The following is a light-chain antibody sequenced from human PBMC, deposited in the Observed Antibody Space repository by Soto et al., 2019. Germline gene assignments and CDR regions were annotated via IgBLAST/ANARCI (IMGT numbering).Light chain of an antibody. J-gene: IGKJ4*01. CDR1: QSISSY. CDR3: QQYSTYPLT. V-gene: IGKV1-5*01. CDR2: DAS. Sequence: DIQMTQSPSSLSASVGDRVTITCRASQSISSYLNWYQQKPGKAPKLLIYDASSLESGVPSRFSGSGSGTEFTLTISSLQPDDFATYYCQQYSTYPLTFGGGTKVDI.